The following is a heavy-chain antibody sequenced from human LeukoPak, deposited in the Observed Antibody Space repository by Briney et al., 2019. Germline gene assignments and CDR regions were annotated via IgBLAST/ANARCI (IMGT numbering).Heavy chain of an antibody. V-gene: IGHV1-18*01. CDR1: GYTFTSYG. Sequence: ASVKVSCKASGYTFTSYGISWVRQAPGQGLEWMGWISTYNGNTNYAQKLQGGVTMTTDTSTSTAYMELRSLRSDDTAVYYCGTLGCSSTSCYTFYYYYMDVWGKGTTVTVSS. D-gene: IGHD2-2*02. CDR2: ISTYNGNT. CDR3: GTLGCSSTSCYTFYYYYMDV. J-gene: IGHJ6*03.